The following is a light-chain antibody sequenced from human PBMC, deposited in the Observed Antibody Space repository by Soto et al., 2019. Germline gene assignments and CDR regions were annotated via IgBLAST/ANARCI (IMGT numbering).Light chain of an antibody. V-gene: IGKV1-33*01. J-gene: IGKJ2*01. CDR3: QQYVNILYT. CDR1: QDINNY. Sequence: DIPMTQSPSSLSASVGDRVTITCQASQDINNYLNWYQQKPGKAPKLLIYDASNLETGVPSRFSGSGSGTDFTFTISSLQPEDIATYYCQQYVNILYTFGQGTKLEIK. CDR2: DAS.